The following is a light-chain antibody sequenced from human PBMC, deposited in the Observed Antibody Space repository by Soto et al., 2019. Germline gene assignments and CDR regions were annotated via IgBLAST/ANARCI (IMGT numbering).Light chain of an antibody. J-gene: IGKJ4*01. V-gene: IGKV3-20*01. CDR1: QSVSSSY. CDR2: GAS. Sequence: EIVLTQSPGTLSLSPGERATLSCRASQSVSSSYLAWYQQKPGQAPRLLIYGASSRATGIPDRFSGSGSGTDFTLTISRLEPEDFAVYYCQQYCRSPFTFGGGTKVEIK. CDR3: QQYCRSPFT.